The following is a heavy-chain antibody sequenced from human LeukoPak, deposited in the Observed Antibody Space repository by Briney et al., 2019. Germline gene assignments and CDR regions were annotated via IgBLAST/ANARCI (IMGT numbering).Heavy chain of an antibody. CDR2: IKQDGSEK. J-gene: IGHJ6*01. CDR3: PRNGAKDCSTTSCYMDV. V-gene: IGHV3-7*01. D-gene: IGHD2-2*01. CDR1: GFTFSSYW. Sequence: GGSLRLSCAASGFTFSSYWMTWVRQAPGKGLEWVANIKQDGSEKYYMDSVKGRFTISRDNATNSLYLQMNSLRAEDTAVYYCPRNGAKDCSTTSCYMDVWGKGTTVTASS.